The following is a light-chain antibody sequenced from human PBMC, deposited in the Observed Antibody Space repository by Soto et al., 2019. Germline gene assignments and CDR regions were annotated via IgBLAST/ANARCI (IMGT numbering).Light chain of an antibody. Sequence: EIVLTQSPGTLSLSPGERATLSCRASQSVSSSYLAWYQQKPGQAPRPLIYGASSRAIGIPARFSGSGSGTDFTLTISILEPEDFAVYYCQQYGSSPWTFGQGTKVEIK. CDR1: QSVSSSY. V-gene: IGKV3-20*01. CDR2: GAS. CDR3: QQYGSSPWT. J-gene: IGKJ1*01.